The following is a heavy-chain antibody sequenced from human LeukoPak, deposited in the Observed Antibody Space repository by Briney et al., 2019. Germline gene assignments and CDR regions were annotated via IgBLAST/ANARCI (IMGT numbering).Heavy chain of an antibody. CDR1: GYTFTGYY. CDR3: ARGSQDTAHDGWFDP. CDR2: INPNSGGT. Sequence: GASVKVSCKASGYTFTGYYMHWVRQAPGQGLEWMGWINPNSGGTNYAQKFQGRVTMTRDTSISTAYMELSSLRSEDTAVYYCARGSQDTAHDGWFDPWGQGTLVTVSP. V-gene: IGHV1-2*02. D-gene: IGHD5-18*01. J-gene: IGHJ5*02.